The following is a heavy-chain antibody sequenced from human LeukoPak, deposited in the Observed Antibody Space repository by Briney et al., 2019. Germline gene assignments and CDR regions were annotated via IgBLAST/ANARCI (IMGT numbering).Heavy chain of an antibody. D-gene: IGHD4-17*01. CDR3: ARAYPTTARYNWFDP. Sequence: SETLSLTCTVSGGSISSGSYYWSWIGQPAGKGLEWIGRIYTSGTSGSTNYNPSLKSRVTISVDTSKNQFSLKLSSVTAADTAVYYCARAYPTTARYNWFDPWGQGTLVTVSS. CDR1: GGSISSGSYY. V-gene: IGHV4-61*02. J-gene: IGHJ5*02. CDR2: IYTSGTSGST.